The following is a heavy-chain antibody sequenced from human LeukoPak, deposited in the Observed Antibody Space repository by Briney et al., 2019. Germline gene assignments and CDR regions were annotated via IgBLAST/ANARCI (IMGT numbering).Heavy chain of an antibody. CDR2: FDPEDGET. Sequence: ASVKVSCKVSGYTLTELSIHWVRQAPGKGLEWMGGFDPEDGETIYAQKFQGRVTMTEDTSTDTAYMELSSLRSEDTAVYYCATDSRITMVRGASGNWYFDYWGQGTLVTVSP. CDR1: GYTLTELS. D-gene: IGHD3-10*01. V-gene: IGHV1-24*01. J-gene: IGHJ4*02. CDR3: ATDSRITMVRGASGNWYFDY.